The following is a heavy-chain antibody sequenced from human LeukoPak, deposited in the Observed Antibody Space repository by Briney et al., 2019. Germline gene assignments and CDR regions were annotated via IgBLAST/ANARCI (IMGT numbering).Heavy chain of an antibody. CDR1: GFTFSSYS. CDR3: ARVSWYYVYDFWSGPPLTVDY. Sequence: PGGSLRLSCAASGFTFSSYSMNWVRQAPGKGLEWVSSISSSSSYIYYADSVKGRFTISRDNAKNSLYLQMNSLRAEDTAVYYCARVSWYYVYDFWSGPPLTVDYWGQGTLVTVSS. D-gene: IGHD3-3*01. J-gene: IGHJ4*02. CDR2: ISSSSSYI. V-gene: IGHV3-21*01.